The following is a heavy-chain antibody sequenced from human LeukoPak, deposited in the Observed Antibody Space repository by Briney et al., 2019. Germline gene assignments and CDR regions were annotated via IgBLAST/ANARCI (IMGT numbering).Heavy chain of an antibody. D-gene: IGHD5-18*01. J-gene: IGHJ3*02. CDR3: ASETKRGYSYGSPTDAFDI. CDR2: ISFSGTYI. V-gene: IGHV3-21*01. Sequence: GGSLRLSCAASGFSFSSYSMNWVRQAPGKGLEWVSSISFSGTYIYYADSVKGRFTISRHNAKNSLYLQMNSLRAEDTAVYYCASETKRGYSYGSPTDAFDIWGQGTMVTVSS. CDR1: GFSFSSYS.